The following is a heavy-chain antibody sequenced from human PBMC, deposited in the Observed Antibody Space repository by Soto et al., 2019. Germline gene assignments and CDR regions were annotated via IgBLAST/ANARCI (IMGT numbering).Heavy chain of an antibody. V-gene: IGHV1-8*01. CDR2: MNPNSGNT. CDR1: GYTFTSYD. D-gene: IGHD6-13*01. J-gene: IGHJ6*03. CDR3: ASLLQLAAFDYYYYMDV. Sequence: ASVKVSCKASGYTFTSYDINWVRQATGQGLEWMGWMNPNSGNTGYAQKFQGRVTMTRNTSISTAYMELSSLRSEDTAVYYCASLLQLAAFDYYYYMDVWGKGTTVTVSS.